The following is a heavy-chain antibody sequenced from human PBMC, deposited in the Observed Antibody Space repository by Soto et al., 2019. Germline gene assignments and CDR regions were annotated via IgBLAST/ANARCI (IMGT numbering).Heavy chain of an antibody. J-gene: IGHJ4*02. Sequence: RGPLRLSCAASGFTFSSYSMKWVRQAPGKGLEWVSYISSSSSTIYYADSVKGRFTISRDNAKNSLYLQMNSLRDEDTAVYYCASHSMGVYYFDYWGQGTLVTVSS. CDR3: ASHSMGVYYFDY. CDR1: GFTFSSYS. D-gene: IGHD2-8*02. V-gene: IGHV3-48*02. CDR2: ISSSSSTI.